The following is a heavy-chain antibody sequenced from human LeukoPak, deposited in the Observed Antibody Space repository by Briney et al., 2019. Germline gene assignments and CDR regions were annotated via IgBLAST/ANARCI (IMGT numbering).Heavy chain of an antibody. J-gene: IGHJ4*02. V-gene: IGHV4-38-2*02. D-gene: IGHD5-24*01. Sequence: SETLSLTCTVSGYSISSGYDWGWIRQPPGKGLEWIGSIYYRRTLYYNPSLESRATISVDTSKNQFSLKLSSVTAADTAVYYCARHRDGYNFPYYFDYWGQGTLVTVSS. CDR3: ARHRDGYNFPYYFDY. CDR1: GYSISSGYD. CDR2: IYYRRTL.